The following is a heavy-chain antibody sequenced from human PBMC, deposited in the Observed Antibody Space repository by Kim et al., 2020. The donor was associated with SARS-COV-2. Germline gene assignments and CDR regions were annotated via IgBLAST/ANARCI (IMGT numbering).Heavy chain of an antibody. J-gene: IGHJ4*02. D-gene: IGHD2-21*02. CDR3: AKSRGEVTATPGDFDY. Sequence: GGSLRLSCAASGFTFSSYAMSWVRQAPGKGLEWVSAISGSGGSTYYADSVKGRFTISRDNSKNTLYLQMNSLRAEDTAVYYCAKSRGEVTATPGDFDYWGQGTLVTVSS. V-gene: IGHV3-23*01. CDR1: GFTFSSYA. CDR2: ISGSGGST.